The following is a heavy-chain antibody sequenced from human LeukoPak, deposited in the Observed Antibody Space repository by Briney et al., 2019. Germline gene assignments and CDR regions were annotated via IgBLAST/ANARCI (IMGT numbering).Heavy chain of an antibody. J-gene: IGHJ6*02. CDR2: INPKSGGT. D-gene: IGHD2/OR15-2a*01. CDR3: AKDRENFIPETTFFYNYGLDV. V-gene: IGHV1-2*02. CDR1: GYTFTCYY. Sequence: ASVKVSFKASGYTFTCYYIHWVRQAPGQGLEWMGWINPKSGGTTYAQKFQGRVTITTDTPISTAYMEVSRLGSDDTAVYFCAKDRENFIPETTFFYNYGLDVWGQGTTVTVSS.